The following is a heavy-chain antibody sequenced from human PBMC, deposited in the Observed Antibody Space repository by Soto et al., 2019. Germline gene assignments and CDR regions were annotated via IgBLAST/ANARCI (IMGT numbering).Heavy chain of an antibody. CDR1: SGSISSTIYS. CDR2: IYYSAST. J-gene: IGHJ4*02. Sequence: SETLSLTCTVSSGSISSTIYSWDWIRQPPGKGLEWIGSIYYSASTNYSPSLKSRVTISVDTSKNQFSLNLSSVTAADTAVYYCGRISSHGDYAYWGQGTLVTVSS. V-gene: IGHV4-39*07. D-gene: IGHD4-17*01. CDR3: GRISSHGDYAY.